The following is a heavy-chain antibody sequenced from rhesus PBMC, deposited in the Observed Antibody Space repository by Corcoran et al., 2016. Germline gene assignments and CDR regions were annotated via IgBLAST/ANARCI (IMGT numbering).Heavy chain of an antibody. Sequence: EVQLVQSVAEGTRPGESLGIPCNTSGSTCTGCWISWVSQLPGKGLEWMGSIYPGDSDTRYNPSFQGHVTISADKSISTTYLQWSSLKASDTATYYCATVSLFDYWGQGVLVTVSS. V-gene: IGHV5-43*01. CDR3: ATVSLFDY. CDR2: IYPGDSDT. CDR1: GSTCTGCW. J-gene: IGHJ4*01.